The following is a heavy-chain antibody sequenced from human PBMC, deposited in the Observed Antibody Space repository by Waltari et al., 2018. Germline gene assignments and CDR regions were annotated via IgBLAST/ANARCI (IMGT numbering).Heavy chain of an antibody. Sequence: LVQPSQTLSLTCAVSGGSISSGGYSWSWIRQPPGKGLEWIGYIYHSGSTYYNPSLKSRVTISVDRSKNQFSLKLSSVTAADTAVYYCASERDPDFWSGATYYMDVWGKGTTVTVSS. V-gene: IGHV4-30-2*01. CDR3: ASERDPDFWSGATYYMDV. CDR1: GGSISSGGYS. CDR2: IYHSGST. D-gene: IGHD3-3*01. J-gene: IGHJ6*03.